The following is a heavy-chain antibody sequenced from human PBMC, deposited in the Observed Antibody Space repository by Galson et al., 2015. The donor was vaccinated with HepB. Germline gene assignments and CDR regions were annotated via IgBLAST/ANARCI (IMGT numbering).Heavy chain of an antibody. J-gene: IGHJ3*02. CDR1: GFTFSSYW. CDR2: IKQDGSEK. CDR3: ARGGLLERPFDAFDI. D-gene: IGHD1-1*01. V-gene: IGHV3-7*03. Sequence: SLRLSCAASGFTFSSYWMSWVRQAPGKGLEWVANIKQDGSEKYYVDSVKGRFTISRDNAKNSLYLQMNSLRAEDTAVYYCARGGLLERPFDAFDIWGQGTIVTVSS.